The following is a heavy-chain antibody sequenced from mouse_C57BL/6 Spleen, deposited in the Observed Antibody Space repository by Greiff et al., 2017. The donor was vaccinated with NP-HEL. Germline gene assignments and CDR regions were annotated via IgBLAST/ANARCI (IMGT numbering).Heavy chain of an antibody. Sequence: QVQLKQPGAELVKPGASVKMSCKASGYTFTSYWITWVKQRPGQGLEWIGDIYPGSGSTNYTEKFKSKATLTVDTSSSTAYMQLSSLTSEDSAVYYCARGGPAWFAYWGQGTLVTVSA. CDR3: ARGGPAWFAY. CDR2: IYPGSGST. V-gene: IGHV1-55*01. J-gene: IGHJ3*01. CDR1: GYTFTSYW.